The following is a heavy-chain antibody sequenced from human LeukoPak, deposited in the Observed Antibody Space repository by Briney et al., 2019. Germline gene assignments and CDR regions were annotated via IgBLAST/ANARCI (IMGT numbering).Heavy chain of an antibody. V-gene: IGHV1-2*02. Sequence: ASVKVSCKASGYTFNDYYMHWVRQAPGQGPEWMGWINPNSGGTNYAQKFQGRVTITADESTSTAYMELSSLRSEDTAVYYCARDFPNWFDPWGQGTLVTVSS. CDR1: GYTFNDYY. J-gene: IGHJ5*02. CDR3: ARDFPNWFDP. CDR2: INPNSGGT.